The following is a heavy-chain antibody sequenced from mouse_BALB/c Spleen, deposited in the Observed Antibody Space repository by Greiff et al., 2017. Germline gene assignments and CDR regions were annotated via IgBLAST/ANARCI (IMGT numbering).Heavy chain of an antibody. J-gene: IGHJ2*01. CDR1: GFTFSSFG. V-gene: IGHV5-17*02. D-gene: IGHD1-1*01. CDR3: ARSGYYGSRYFDY. Sequence: EVKVVESGGGLVQPGGSRKLSCAASGFTFSSFGMHWVRQAPEKGLEWVAYISSGSSTIYYADTVKGRFTISRDNPKNTLFLQMTSLRSEDTAMYYCARSGYYGSRYFDYWGQGTTLTVSS. CDR2: ISSGSSTI.